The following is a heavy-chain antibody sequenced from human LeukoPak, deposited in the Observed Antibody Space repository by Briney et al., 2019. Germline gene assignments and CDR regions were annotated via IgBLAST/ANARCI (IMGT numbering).Heavy chain of an antibody. J-gene: IGHJ4*02. CDR1: GGSISSYY. Sequence: SETLSLTCTVSGGSISSYYWSWIRQPPGKGLEYIGYICYSGSTNYNPSLQSRVTISVDTSKNQFSLKLSSVTTADTAVYYCARMYSSSPYYFDYWGQGTLVTVSS. V-gene: IGHV4-59*01. D-gene: IGHD6-6*01. CDR2: ICYSGST. CDR3: ARMYSSSPYYFDY.